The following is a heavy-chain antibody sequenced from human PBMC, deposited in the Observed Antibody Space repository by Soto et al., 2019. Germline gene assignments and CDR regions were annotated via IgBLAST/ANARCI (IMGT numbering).Heavy chain of an antibody. Sequence: QVQLVQSGAEVKKPGSSVKVSCKASGGTFSSYAISWVRQAPGQGLEWMGGIIPIFGTANYAQKFQGRVTITADESTSTAYMELSSLRSEDTAVYYCARETSYYDFWSASKGMYYYYYGMDVWGQGTTVTVSS. CDR2: IIPIFGTA. J-gene: IGHJ6*02. V-gene: IGHV1-69*01. CDR1: GGTFSSYA. D-gene: IGHD3-3*01. CDR3: ARETSYYDFWSASKGMYYYYYGMDV.